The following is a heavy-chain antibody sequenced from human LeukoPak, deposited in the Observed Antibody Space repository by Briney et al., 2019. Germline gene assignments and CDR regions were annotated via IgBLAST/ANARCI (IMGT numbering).Heavy chain of an antibody. D-gene: IGHD1-7*01. V-gene: IGHV4-59*01. CDR1: GGSISSNY. J-gene: IGHJ3*02. CDR3: ARHFNLELLGEI. Sequence: PSETLSLTCTVSGGSISSNYWSWIRQPPEKGLEWIGYIYYSGSTNYNPSLKSRVTLSVDTSKNQFSLKLTSVTAADTAVYYCARHFNLELLGEIWGQGTMVTVSS. CDR2: IYYSGST.